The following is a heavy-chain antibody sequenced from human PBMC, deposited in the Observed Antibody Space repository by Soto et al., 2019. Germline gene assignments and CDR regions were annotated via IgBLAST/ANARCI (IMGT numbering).Heavy chain of an antibody. J-gene: IGHJ5*02. V-gene: IGHV3-30*02. D-gene: IGHD3-22*01. CDR3: VKVLTMIPRTPIWFDP. CDR2: ICNNGSNK. CDR1: GFTFSSYS. Sequence: GGSLRLSCAASGFTFSSYSMHWVRQAPGKGLEWVAVICNNGSNKYYADSVKGRFTISRDNSKNTLYLQMSSLRAEDTAVYFCVKVLTMIPRTPIWFDPWGQGTLVTVSS.